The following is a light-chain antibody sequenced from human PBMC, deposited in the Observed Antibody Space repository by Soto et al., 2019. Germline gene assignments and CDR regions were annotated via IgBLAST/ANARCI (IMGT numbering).Light chain of an antibody. Sequence: SYELTQPPSVSVSPGQTASITCAGDKLGDKYACWYQQKPGQSPVLVIYQDSKRPSGIPERFSGSNSANTAPLSISGTQAMDEADYYCQAWDSSTAVVFAGGTKLTVL. CDR2: QDS. CDR3: QAWDSSTAVV. J-gene: IGLJ2*01. CDR1: KLGDKY. V-gene: IGLV3-1*01.